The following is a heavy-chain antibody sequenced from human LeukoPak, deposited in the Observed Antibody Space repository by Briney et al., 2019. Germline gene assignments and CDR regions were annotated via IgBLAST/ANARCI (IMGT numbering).Heavy chain of an antibody. J-gene: IGHJ6*03. Sequence: GASVKVSCKASGYTFTVYYMRWVRQAPGQGLEWMGWINPNSGGTNYAQKFQGRVTMTRDTSISTAYMELSRLRSDDTAVYYCARDPAQYYGGKAVGYYYYYYYMDVWGKGTTVTVSS. CDR3: ARDPAQYYGGKAVGYYYYYYYMDV. CDR2: INPNSGGT. D-gene: IGHD4-23*01. CDR1: GYTFTVYY. V-gene: IGHV1-2*02.